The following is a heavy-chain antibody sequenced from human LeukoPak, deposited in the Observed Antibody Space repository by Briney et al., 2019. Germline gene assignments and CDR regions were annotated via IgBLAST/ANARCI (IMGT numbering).Heavy chain of an antibody. CDR2: ISDNGGST. CDR1: RFTFSSYA. D-gene: IGHD5-12*01. V-gene: IGHV3-64D*06. J-gene: IGHJ4*02. CDR3: VKGKLRLVVGGDFDY. Sequence: PGGSLRLSCSASRFTFSSYAIHWVRQAPGKGLEYVSGISDNGGSTYYTDSEKGRFTISRDDSKNTLYLQMSSLRDEDTAVYYCVKGKLRLVVGGDFDYWGQGTLVTVSS.